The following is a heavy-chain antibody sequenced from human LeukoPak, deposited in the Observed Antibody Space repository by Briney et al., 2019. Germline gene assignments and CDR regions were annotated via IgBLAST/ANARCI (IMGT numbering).Heavy chain of an antibody. CDR1: GFTVSSNL. D-gene: IGHD6-13*01. CDR3: ARDSMAAAGAGDAFDI. CDR2: SYSAGAT. Sequence: GGSLTLSCAASGFTVSSNLMTWVRQSPGRGLEWLSSSYSAGATYYADSVKGRFTISRDNAKNSLYLQMNSLRAEDTAVYYCARDSMAAAGAGDAFDIWGQGTMVTVSS. V-gene: IGHV3-53*01. J-gene: IGHJ3*02.